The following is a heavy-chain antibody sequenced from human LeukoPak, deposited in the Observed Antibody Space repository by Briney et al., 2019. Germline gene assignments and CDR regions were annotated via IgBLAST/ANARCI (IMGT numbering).Heavy chain of an antibody. D-gene: IGHD6-19*01. CDR3: AKDARRSSGWYFFDH. J-gene: IGHJ4*02. CDR2: ISDSGDST. Sequence: TGGSLRLSCAASGFTVNSNYMTWVRQAPGKGLEWVSVISDSGDSTYYADSVKGRFTISRDNSKNTLYLQMISLRAEDTAVYYCAKDARRSSGWYFFDHWGQGTLVTVSS. V-gene: IGHV3-23*01. CDR1: GFTVNSNY.